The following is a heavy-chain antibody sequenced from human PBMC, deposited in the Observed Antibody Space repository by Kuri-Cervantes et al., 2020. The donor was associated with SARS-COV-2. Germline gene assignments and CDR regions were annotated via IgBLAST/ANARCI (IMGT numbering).Heavy chain of an antibody. CDR2: ISSSSSYT. V-gene: IGHV3-11*05. J-gene: IGHJ4*02. D-gene: IGHD2/OR15-2a*01. CDR3: VKDSRVYYFDY. CDR1: GSTFSDYY. Sequence: GGSLRLSCAASGSTFSDYYMSWIRQAPGKGLEWVSYISSSSSYTNYADSVKGRFTISRDNAKNSLYLQMNSLRAEDTAVYYCVKDSRVYYFDYWGQGTLVTVSS.